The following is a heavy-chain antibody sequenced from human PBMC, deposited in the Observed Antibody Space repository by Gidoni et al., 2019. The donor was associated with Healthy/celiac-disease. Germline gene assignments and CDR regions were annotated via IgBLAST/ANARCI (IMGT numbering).Heavy chain of an antibody. D-gene: IGHD3-22*01. CDR3: ERRHSPANYDSSSLSAFDI. Sequence: QVTLKVSGPVLVKPTETLSLPCTVSGFSLITARLGLSWIRQPPGKALEWLAHIFSTDEKSYSTSLKSRLTISKDTSKSQVVLTMTNMDPVDTATYYCERRHSPANYDSSSLSAFDIWGQGTMVTVSS. V-gene: IGHV2-26*01. CDR1: GFSLITARLG. CDR2: IFSTDEK. J-gene: IGHJ3*02.